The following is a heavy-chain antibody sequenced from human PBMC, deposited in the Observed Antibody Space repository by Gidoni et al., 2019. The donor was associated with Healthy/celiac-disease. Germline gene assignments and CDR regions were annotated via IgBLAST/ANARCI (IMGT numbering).Heavy chain of an antibody. CDR2: IYHSGST. CDR1: GGSISSSNW. J-gene: IGHJ4*02. Sequence: QVQLQASGPGLVKPSGTLSLTCAVSGGSISSSNWWSWVRQPPGKGLEWIGEIYHSGSTNYNPSLKSRVTISVDKSKNQFSLKLSSVTAADTAVYYCARSAIYDSSSWTHGPFDYWGQGTLVTVSS. CDR3: ARSAIYDSSSWTHGPFDY. V-gene: IGHV4-4*02. D-gene: IGHD6-13*01.